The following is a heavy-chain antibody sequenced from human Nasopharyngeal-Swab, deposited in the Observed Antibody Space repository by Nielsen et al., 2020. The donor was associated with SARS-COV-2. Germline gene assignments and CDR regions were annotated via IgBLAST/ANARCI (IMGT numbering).Heavy chain of an antibody. Sequence: GSLRLSCTVSGGSISSSSHYWGWIRQPPGKGLEWIGSIYYSGSTHHNPSLKSRVTISVDTSKNQFSLKLSSVTAADTAVYYCARGRRVDIVATINFDYWGQGTLVTVSS. CDR2: IYYSGST. V-gene: IGHV4-39*07. CDR1: GGSISSSSHY. D-gene: IGHD5-12*01. CDR3: ARGRRVDIVATINFDY. J-gene: IGHJ4*02.